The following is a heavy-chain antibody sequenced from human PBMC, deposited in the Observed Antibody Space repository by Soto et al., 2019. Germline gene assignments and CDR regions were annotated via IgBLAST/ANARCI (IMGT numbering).Heavy chain of an antibody. CDR3: ASRCSGRDPYYYYGMDV. D-gene: IGHD6-19*01. V-gene: IGHV1-2*02. J-gene: IGHJ6*02. Sequence: ASVKVSCKASGYTFTGYYMHWVRQAPGQGLEWMGWINPNSGGTNYAQKFQGRVTMTRDTSISTAYMELSRLRSDDTAVYYCASRCSGRDPYYYYGMDVWGQGTTVTVS. CDR2: INPNSGGT. CDR1: GYTFTGYY.